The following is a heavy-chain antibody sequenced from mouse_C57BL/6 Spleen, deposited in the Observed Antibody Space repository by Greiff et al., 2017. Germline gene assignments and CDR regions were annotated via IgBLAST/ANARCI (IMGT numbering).Heavy chain of an antibody. CDR1: GYSFTDYN. CDR3: AGGSSYVGAMDY. CDR2: INPNYGTT. V-gene: IGHV1-39*01. J-gene: IGHJ4*01. Sequence: VQLKESGPELVKPGASVKISCKASGYSFTDYNMNWVKQSNGKSLEWIGVINPNYGTTSYNQKFKGKATLTVDQSSSTAYMQLNSLTSEDSAVYYCAGGSSYVGAMDYWGQGTSVTVSS. D-gene: IGHD1-1*01.